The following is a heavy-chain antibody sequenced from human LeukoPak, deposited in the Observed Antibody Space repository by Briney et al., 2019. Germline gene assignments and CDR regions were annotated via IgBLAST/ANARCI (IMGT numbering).Heavy chain of an antibody. Sequence: SVKVSCKASGGTFSSYAISWVRQAPGQGLEWMGGIIPIFGTANYAQKFQGRVTITADESASTAYMELSSLRSEDTAVYYCAREGYDILTGYHYGQNWFDPWGQGTLVTVSS. CDR1: GGTFSSYA. J-gene: IGHJ5*02. V-gene: IGHV1-69*01. CDR3: AREGYDILTGYHYGQNWFDP. CDR2: IIPIFGTA. D-gene: IGHD3-9*01.